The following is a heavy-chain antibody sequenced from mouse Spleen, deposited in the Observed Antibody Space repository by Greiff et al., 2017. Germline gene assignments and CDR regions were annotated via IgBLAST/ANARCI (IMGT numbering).Heavy chain of an antibody. D-gene: IGHD2-14*01. CDR1: GYTFTSYT. J-gene: IGHJ2*01. Sequence: QVQLQQPGAELVKPGASVKLSCKASGYTFTSYTMHWVKQRPGQGLEWIGYINPSSGYTNYNQKFKDKATLTADKSSSTAYMQLSSLTSEDSAVYYCARGKGNYFDYWGQGTTLTVSS. CDR3: ARGKGNYFDY. CDR2: INPSSGYT. V-gene: IGHV1S26*01.